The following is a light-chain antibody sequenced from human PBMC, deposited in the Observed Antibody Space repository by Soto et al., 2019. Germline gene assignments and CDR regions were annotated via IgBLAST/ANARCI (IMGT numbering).Light chain of an antibody. CDR2: EVT. J-gene: IGLJ1*01. Sequence: LTQPPSASGSPGQSVTISCTGTSSDVGGYNYVSWYQQHPGKAPKPMIYEVTKRPSGVPDRFSGSKSGNTASLTVSGLQAEDEADYYCTSYAGSDNFVFGTGTKVTVL. V-gene: IGLV2-8*01. CDR1: SSDVGGYNY. CDR3: TSYAGSDNFV.